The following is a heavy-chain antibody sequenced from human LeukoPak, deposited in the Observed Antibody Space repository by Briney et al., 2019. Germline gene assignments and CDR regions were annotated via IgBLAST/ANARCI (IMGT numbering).Heavy chain of an antibody. CDR2: IRYDGSNK. CDR3: ARSRQSIAARPLDY. J-gene: IGHJ4*02. D-gene: IGHD6-6*01. Sequence: PGGSLRLSCAASGFTFSSYGMHWVRQAPGKGLEWVAFIRYDGSNKYYADSVKGRFTISRDNSKNTLYLQMNSLRAEDTAVYYCARSRQSIAARPLDYWGQGTLVTVSS. CDR1: GFTFSSYG. V-gene: IGHV3-30*02.